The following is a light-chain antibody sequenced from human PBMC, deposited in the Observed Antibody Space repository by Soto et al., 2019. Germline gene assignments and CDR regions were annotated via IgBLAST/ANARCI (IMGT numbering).Light chain of an antibody. V-gene: IGKV3-15*01. Sequence: IVMTQSPATLSVSPGERVTFSCRASQGINRKSAWYQHKAGQAPRLLISGASTGATGIPARFSGSGSGTEFTLTINSLQSEDSAVYYCQQYHTWPVTFGGGTKVEI. CDR2: GAS. CDR3: QQYHTWPVT. J-gene: IGKJ4*01. CDR1: QGINRK.